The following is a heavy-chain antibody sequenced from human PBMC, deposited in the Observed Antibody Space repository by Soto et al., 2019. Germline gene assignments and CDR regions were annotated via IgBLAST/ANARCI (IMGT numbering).Heavy chain of an antibody. Sequence: GGSLRLSCAASGFTFSSYSMNWVRQAPGKGLEWVSSISSSSSYIYYADSVKGRFTISRDNAKNSLYLQMNSLRAEDTAVYYCARVTYYYGSGSYYSGKNWFDPWGQGTLVTVSS. CDR2: ISSSSSYI. V-gene: IGHV3-21*01. CDR1: GFTFSSYS. CDR3: ARVTYYYGSGSYYSGKNWFDP. D-gene: IGHD3-10*01. J-gene: IGHJ5*02.